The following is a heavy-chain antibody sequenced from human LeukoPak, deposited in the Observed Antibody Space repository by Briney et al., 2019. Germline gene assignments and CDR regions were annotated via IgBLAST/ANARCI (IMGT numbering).Heavy chain of an antibody. Sequence: GGSLRLSCAASGFTFNRNAISWVRQAPGKGLEWVSTIGGSGDKTFYADSVKGRFTISRDNSKNMVHLQMNSLTGEDTALYYCVRRGDASSGWGDHDFWGQGAPVTVSS. J-gene: IGHJ4*02. D-gene: IGHD6-19*01. CDR1: GFTFNRNA. CDR3: VRRGDASSGWGDHDF. CDR2: IGGSGDKT. V-gene: IGHV3-23*01.